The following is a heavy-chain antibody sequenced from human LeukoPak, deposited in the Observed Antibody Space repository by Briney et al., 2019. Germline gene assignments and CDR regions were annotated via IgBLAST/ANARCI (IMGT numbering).Heavy chain of an antibody. CDR3: ARDLMTAMTTEDGRSPIQYYYYYLDV. CDR1: GFTFSSYW. J-gene: IGHJ6*03. CDR2: INQDGSEK. V-gene: IGHV3-7*01. Sequence: GGSLRLSCAASGFTFSSYWMSWVRQAPGKGLEWVANINQDGSEKYYADSVKGRVTISRDNSKNTLYLQMNSLRAEDTAVYYCARDLMTAMTTEDGRSPIQYYYYYLDVWGKGTTVTVSS. D-gene: IGHD4-17*01.